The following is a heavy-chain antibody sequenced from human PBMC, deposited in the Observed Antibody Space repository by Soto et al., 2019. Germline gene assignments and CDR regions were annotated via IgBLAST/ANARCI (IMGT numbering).Heavy chain of an antibody. CDR3: AKDKQRSLTSSSACMDV. CDR1: GFTVSSNY. CDR2: IYSGGST. Sequence: GGSLRLSCAASGFTVSSNYMSWVRQAPGKGLEWVSVIYSGGSTYYADSVKGRFTISRDNSKNTLYLQMNSLRAEDTAVYYCAKDKQRSLTSSSACMDVWGQGTTVTVSS. D-gene: IGHD6-6*01. V-gene: IGHV3-53*01. J-gene: IGHJ6*02.